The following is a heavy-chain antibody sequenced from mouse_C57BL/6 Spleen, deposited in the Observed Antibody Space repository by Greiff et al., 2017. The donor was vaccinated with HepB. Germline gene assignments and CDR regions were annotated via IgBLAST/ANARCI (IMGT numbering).Heavy chain of an antibody. CDR2: ISSGSSTI. V-gene: IGHV5-17*01. Sequence: EVHLVESGGGLVKPGGSLKLSCAASGFTFSDYGMHWVRQAPEKGLEWVAYISSGSSTIYYADTVKGRFTISRDNAKNTLFLQMTSLRAEDTAMYYCARMGLRRGNWYFDVWGTGTTVTVSS. CDR3: ARMGLRRGNWYFDV. J-gene: IGHJ1*03. D-gene: IGHD2-4*01. CDR1: GFTFSDYG.